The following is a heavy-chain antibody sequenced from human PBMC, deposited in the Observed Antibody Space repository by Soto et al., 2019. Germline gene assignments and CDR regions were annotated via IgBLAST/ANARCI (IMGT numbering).Heavy chain of an antibody. CDR3: ARGFLTGTTYDNFLFDY. Sequence: GGSLRLSCAASGFTFSSYDMHWVRQATGKGLEWVSAIGTAGDTYYPGSVKGRFTISRENAKNSLYLQMNSLRAGDTAVYYCARGFLTGTTYDNFLFDYWGQGTLVTVSS. V-gene: IGHV3-13*01. CDR1: GFTFSSYD. D-gene: IGHD1-7*01. CDR2: IGTAGDT. J-gene: IGHJ4*02.